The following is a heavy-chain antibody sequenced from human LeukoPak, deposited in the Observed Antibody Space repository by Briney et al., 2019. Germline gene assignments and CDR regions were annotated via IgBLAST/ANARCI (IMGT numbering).Heavy chain of an antibody. CDR1: GGSISSYY. Sequence: SETLSLTCSVSGGSISSYYWNWIRQPAGKGLEWIGRVFNTGTTNYNPSLKSRVTMSLDTSKSQFSLSLSSVTAADTAIYWCAKSGDFHFGMDIWGQGTTVTVSS. D-gene: IGHD2-21*02. J-gene: IGHJ6*02. CDR3: AKSGDFHFGMDI. V-gene: IGHV4-4*07. CDR2: VFNTGTT.